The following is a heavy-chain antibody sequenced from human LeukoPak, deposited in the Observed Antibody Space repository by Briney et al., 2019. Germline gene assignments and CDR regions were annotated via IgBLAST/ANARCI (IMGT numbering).Heavy chain of an antibody. J-gene: IGHJ6*03. Sequence: SETLSLTCTVSGGSISNGDYYWSRLRPPQGQGLVWIGYINYSGSTYYNPSLKSRVTISVDTSKNQFSLKLSSVTAADTAVYYCARVTGTTLYYYMDVWGKGTTVTVSS. D-gene: IGHD1-7*01. CDR3: ARVTGTTLYYYMDV. CDR1: GGSISNGDYY. CDR2: INYSGST. V-gene: IGHV4-30-4*08.